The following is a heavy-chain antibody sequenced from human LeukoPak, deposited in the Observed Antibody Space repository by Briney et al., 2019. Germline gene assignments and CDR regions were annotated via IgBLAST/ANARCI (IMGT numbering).Heavy chain of an antibody. CDR2: ISGSGGST. V-gene: IGHV3-23*01. J-gene: IGHJ4*02. CDR1: GFTFSSYA. Sequence: GGSLRLSCAASGFTFSSYAMSWVRQAPGKGLEWVSAISGSGGSTYYADSVKGRFTISRDNSKNTLYLQMNSLRAEGTAVYYCANSHYYGSGSYYMTYYFDYWGQGTLVTVSS. D-gene: IGHD3-10*01. CDR3: ANSHYYGSGSYYMTYYFDY.